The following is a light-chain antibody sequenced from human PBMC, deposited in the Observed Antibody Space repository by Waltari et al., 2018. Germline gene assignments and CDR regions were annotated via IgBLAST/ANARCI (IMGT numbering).Light chain of an antibody. J-gene: IGKJ2*01. CDR1: QSVSSSY. CDR3: QQYGSSPQYT. CDR2: GAS. Sequence: EIVLTQSPGTLSLSPWERATLSCRASQSVSSSYLAWYQQKPGQAPRLLIYGASSSATGIPDRFSGSGSGTDFTLTISRLEPEDFAVYYCQQYGSSPQYTFGQGTKLEI. V-gene: IGKV3-20*01.